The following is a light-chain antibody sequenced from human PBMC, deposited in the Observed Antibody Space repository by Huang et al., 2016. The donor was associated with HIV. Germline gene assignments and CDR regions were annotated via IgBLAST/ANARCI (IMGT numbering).Light chain of an antibody. CDR1: QSLLHTNGFHY. J-gene: IGKJ2*01. CDR2: LAS. Sequence: DIVMTQSPLSLPVTPGEPASISCRSSQSLLHTNGFHYLDWYLQKPGQPPQILIYLASSRASVVPDRFSGSGSGTDFTLKISRVEAEDVGVYYCMQGLRPPYTFGQGTKLETK. CDR3: MQGLRPPYT. V-gene: IGKV2-28*01.